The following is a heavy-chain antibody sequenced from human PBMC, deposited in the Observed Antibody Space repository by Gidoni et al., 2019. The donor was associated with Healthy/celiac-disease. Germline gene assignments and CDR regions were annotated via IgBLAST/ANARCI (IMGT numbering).Heavy chain of an antibody. CDR2: IKQDGSDK. V-gene: IGHV3-7*03. Sequence: EVQLVESGGGLVQPGGSLRLSCAASGFTFSSYWMGWVRQAPGEGLEGLANIKQDGSDKYYVDSVKGRFTISRDNAKNSLYLQMNSLRAEDTAVYYCARDLIAIAARRGGDAFDIWGQGTMVTVSS. CDR3: ARDLIAIAARRGGDAFDI. J-gene: IGHJ3*02. D-gene: IGHD6-6*01. CDR1: GFTFSSYW.